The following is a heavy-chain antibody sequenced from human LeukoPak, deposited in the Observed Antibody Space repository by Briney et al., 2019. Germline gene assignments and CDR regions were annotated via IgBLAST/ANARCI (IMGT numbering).Heavy chain of an antibody. CDR3: ARSYHSSSWYGNWFDP. CDR2: IYYSGST. D-gene: IGHD6-13*01. J-gene: IGHJ5*02. V-gene: IGHV4-39*07. CDR1: GGSISSSSYY. Sequence: SETLSLTCTVSGGSISSSSYYWGWVRQPPGKGLEWIGSIYYSGSTYYNPSLKSRVTISVDTSKNQFSLKLSSVTAADTAVYYCARSYHSSSWYGNWFDPWGQGTLVTVSS.